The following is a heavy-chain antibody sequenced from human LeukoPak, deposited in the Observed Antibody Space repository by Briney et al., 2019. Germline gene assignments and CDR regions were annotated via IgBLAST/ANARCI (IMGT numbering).Heavy chain of an antibody. J-gene: IGHJ2*01. CDR3: ARRTYYYDSSAWGTGSTWYFDL. Sequence: GESLKISCKGSGYSFTSYWIGWVRQMPGKGLEWMGIIYPGDSDTRYSPSFQGQVTISADKSISTAYLQWSSLKASDTAMYYCARRTYYYDSSAWGTGSTWYFDLWGRGTLVTVSS. CDR2: IYPGDSDT. V-gene: IGHV5-51*01. CDR1: GYSFTSYW. D-gene: IGHD3-22*01.